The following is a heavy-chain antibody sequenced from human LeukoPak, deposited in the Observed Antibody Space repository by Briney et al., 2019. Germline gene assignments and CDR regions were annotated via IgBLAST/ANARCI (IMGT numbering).Heavy chain of an antibody. CDR1: GGSFIGYY. J-gene: IGHJ6*03. CDR3: ARLVGAIKHDYFHYYLDV. D-gene: IGHD1-26*01. Sequence: SETLSLTCAVHGGSFIGYYWTWIRQAPGKGLEWIGEINHNGSANYIPSLKGRLTLSVDTSKNQFSLTLRSVTAADTAVYFCARLVGAIKHDYFHYYLDVWGKGTTVTVPS. CDR2: INHNGSA. V-gene: IGHV4-34*01.